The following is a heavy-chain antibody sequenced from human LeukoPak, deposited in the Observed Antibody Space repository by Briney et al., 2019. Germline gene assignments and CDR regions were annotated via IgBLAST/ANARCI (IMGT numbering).Heavy chain of an antibody. Sequence: SETLSLTCTVSGGSISSYYWSWIRQPPGKGLEWIGYIYYSGSTNYNPSLKSRVTISVDTSKNQFSLKLSSVTAADTAVYYCAGTPSYYAFNGWFDPWGQGTLVTVSS. CDR3: AGTPSYYAFNGWFDP. J-gene: IGHJ5*02. V-gene: IGHV4-59*01. CDR2: IYYSGST. D-gene: IGHD3-10*01. CDR1: GGSISSYY.